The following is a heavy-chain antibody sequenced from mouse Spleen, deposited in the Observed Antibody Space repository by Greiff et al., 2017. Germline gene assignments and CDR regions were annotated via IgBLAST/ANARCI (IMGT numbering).Heavy chain of an antibody. J-gene: IGHJ4*01. Sequence: VKLQQSGAELVRPGASVKLSCKASGYTFTDYYINWVKQRPGQGLEWIARIYPGSGNTYYNEKFKGKATLTAEKSSSTAYMQLSSLTSEDSAVYFCARKENAMDYWGQGTSVTVSS. CDR2: IYPGSGNT. CDR1: GYTFTDYY. V-gene: IGHV1-76*01. CDR3: ARKENAMDY.